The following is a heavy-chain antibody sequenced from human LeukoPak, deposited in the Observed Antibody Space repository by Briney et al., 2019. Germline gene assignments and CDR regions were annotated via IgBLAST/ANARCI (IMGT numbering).Heavy chain of an antibody. CDR2: ISAYSGST. CDR1: GYTFTSNG. Sequence: ASVKVSCKASGYTFTSNGIGWVRQAPGQGLEWMGWISAYSGSTKYAQKLQGRVTMTTDTSTSTAYMELRSLRSDDTAVYYCARDKTASTSWPYYFDYWGQGALVTVSS. J-gene: IGHJ4*02. CDR3: ARDKTASTSWPYYFDY. V-gene: IGHV1-18*04. D-gene: IGHD6-13*01.